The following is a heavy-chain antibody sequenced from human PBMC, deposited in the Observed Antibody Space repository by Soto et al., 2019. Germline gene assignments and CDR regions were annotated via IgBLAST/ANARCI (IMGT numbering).Heavy chain of an antibody. D-gene: IGHD3-22*01. Sequence: EVQLLESGGGLVQPGGSLRLSCAASGFTFSSYAMSWVRQAPGKGLEWVSAISGSGSITYYADSVKGRFTVSRDNSKNTLYLLMNGLRAEDTAVYYCAKGHYYYDSSGYRHFDYWGQGTLVTVSS. J-gene: IGHJ4*02. CDR2: ISGSGSIT. V-gene: IGHV3-23*01. CDR3: AKGHYYYDSSGYRHFDY. CDR1: GFTFSSYA.